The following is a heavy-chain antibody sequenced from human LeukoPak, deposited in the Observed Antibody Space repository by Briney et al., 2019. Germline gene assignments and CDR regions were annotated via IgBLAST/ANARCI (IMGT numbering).Heavy chain of an antibody. J-gene: IGHJ4*02. Sequence: GGSLRLSCAASGFTFTSYAMSWVRQAPGKGLEWVSGISGSGSGGSTYYADSVKGRFTISRDNSKNTLYLQMNSLRAEDTAVYYCAKSGLNRFDYWGQGTLVTVSS. V-gene: IGHV3-23*01. CDR3: AKSGLNRFDY. CDR2: ISGSGSGGST. CDR1: GFTFTSYA. D-gene: IGHD1-14*01.